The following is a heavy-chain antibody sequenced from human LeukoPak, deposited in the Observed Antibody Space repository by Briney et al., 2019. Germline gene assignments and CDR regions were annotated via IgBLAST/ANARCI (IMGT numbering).Heavy chain of an antibody. CDR3: ARDLAAGEHFYFDL. J-gene: IGHJ2*01. Sequence: RGSLRLSCAASGFTFSRYWMHWVRQAPGKGLVWVSRISPDGSSALYADSVKGRFAISRDNAKNTLYLQMNSLRAEDTAAYYCARDLAAGEHFYFDLWGRGALVTVSS. V-gene: IGHV3-74*01. CDR1: GFTFSRYW. D-gene: IGHD7-27*01. CDR2: ISPDGSSA.